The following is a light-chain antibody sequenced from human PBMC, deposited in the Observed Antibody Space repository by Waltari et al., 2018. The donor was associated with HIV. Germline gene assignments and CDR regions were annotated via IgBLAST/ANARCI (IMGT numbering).Light chain of an antibody. Sequence: QSALTQPASVSGSPGQSLTISCTGANRNIGFFNLVSWYRQYPATAPHLIIYGVTFRPSGISSRFSGSKSGNTASLTISGLQVDDEADYYCSSYASDDTVVFGGGTKLTVL. CDR3: SSYASDDTVV. CDR2: GVT. CDR1: NRNIGFFNL. V-gene: IGLV2-14*01. J-gene: IGLJ2*01.